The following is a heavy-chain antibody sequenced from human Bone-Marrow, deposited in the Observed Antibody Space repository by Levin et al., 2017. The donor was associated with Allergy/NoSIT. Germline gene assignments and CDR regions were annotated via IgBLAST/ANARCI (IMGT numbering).Heavy chain of an antibody. Sequence: GGSLRLSCAASGFTFSSYAMHWVRQAPGKGLEWVAVISYDGSNKYYADSVKGRFTISRDNSKNTLYLQMNSLRAEDTAVYYCARVTKKAGNMYYYYMDVWGKGTTVTVSS. CDR1: GFTFSSYA. CDR2: ISYDGSNK. D-gene: IGHD4-23*01. CDR3: ARVTKKAGNMYYYYMDV. J-gene: IGHJ6*03. V-gene: IGHV3-30-3*01.